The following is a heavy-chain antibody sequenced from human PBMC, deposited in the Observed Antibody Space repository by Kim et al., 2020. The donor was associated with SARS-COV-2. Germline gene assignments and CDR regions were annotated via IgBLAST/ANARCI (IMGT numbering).Heavy chain of an antibody. J-gene: IGHJ4*02. CDR3: AREISGNSFSD. V-gene: IGHV4-59*13. Sequence: SETLSLTCTVSGGSINSYDWSWIRQPPGKGLEWIGDIFYSGSINYNPPLKSRVTISVDTSKSQFSLKRTSVTAADTAVYYCAREISGNSFSDWGQGALVTVSS. CDR2: IFYSGSI. CDR1: GGSINSYD. D-gene: IGHD6-13*01.